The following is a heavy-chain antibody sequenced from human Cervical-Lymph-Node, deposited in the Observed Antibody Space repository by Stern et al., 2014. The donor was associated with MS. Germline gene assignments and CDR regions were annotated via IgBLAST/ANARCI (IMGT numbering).Heavy chain of an antibody. Sequence: EVQLVESGGGLVKPGGSLRLSCAASGFTFSTYNMNWVRQAPGKGLEWVSSISSSGLYIYYADSVKGRFTVSRDNAKNSLYLQMNSLRVEDTAVYYCARERAYYDFSYWGQGALVTVSS. V-gene: IGHV3-21*01. D-gene: IGHD3-3*01. CDR3: ARERAYYDFSY. J-gene: IGHJ4*02. CDR2: ISSSGLYI. CDR1: GFTFSTYN.